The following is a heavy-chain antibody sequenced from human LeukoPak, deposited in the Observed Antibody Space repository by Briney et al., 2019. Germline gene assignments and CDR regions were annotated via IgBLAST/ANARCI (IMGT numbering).Heavy chain of an antibody. CDR1: GFTFSSYG. CDR2: ISYDGSNK. V-gene: IGHV3-30*03. Sequence: GGSLRLSCAASGFTFSSYGMHWVRQAPGKGLEWVAVISYDGSNKYYADSVKGRFTISRDNSKNTLYLQMNSLRAEDTAIYYCATYRQVLLPFESWGQGTLVTVSS. CDR3: ATYRQVLLPFES. J-gene: IGHJ4*02. D-gene: IGHD2-8*02.